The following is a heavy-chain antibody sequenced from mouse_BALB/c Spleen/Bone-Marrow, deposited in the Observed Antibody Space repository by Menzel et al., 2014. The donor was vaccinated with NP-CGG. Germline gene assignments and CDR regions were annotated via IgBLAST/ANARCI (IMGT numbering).Heavy chain of an antibody. Sequence: VKLVESGPGLMAPSQSLSITCTVSGFSLTSYGVHWVRQPPGKGLEWLGVIWAGGSTNYNSALMSRLSISKDNSKSQVFLKMNSLQTDDTAMYYCARGYYYGSTYYYAMDYWGQGTSVTVSS. V-gene: IGHV2-9*02. CDR3: ARGYYYGSTYYYAMDY. J-gene: IGHJ4*01. D-gene: IGHD1-1*01. CDR1: GFSLTSYG. CDR2: IWAGGST.